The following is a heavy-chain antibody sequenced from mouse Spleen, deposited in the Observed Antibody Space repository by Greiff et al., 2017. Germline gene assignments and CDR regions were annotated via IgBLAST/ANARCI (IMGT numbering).Heavy chain of an antibody. Sequence: DVMLVESGGGLVKPGGSLKLSCAASGFTFSSYAMSWVRQTPEKRLEWVASISSGGSTYYPDSVKGRFTISRDNARNILYLQMSSLRSEDTAMYYCARGLPIYYGSSYFYFDYWGQGTTLTVSS. J-gene: IGHJ2*01. V-gene: IGHV5-6-5*01. CDR3: ARGLPIYYGSSYFYFDY. CDR2: ISSGGST. CDR1: GFTFSSYA. D-gene: IGHD1-1*01.